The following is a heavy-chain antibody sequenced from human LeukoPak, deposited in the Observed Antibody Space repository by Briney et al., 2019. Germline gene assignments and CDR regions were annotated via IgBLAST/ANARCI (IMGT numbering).Heavy chain of an antibody. CDR2: IYTSGST. D-gene: IGHD2-2*01. J-gene: IGHJ1*01. CDR3: ARLHAYCSSTSCLLFQH. V-gene: IGHV4-61*02. CDR1: GGSISSGSYY. Sequence: PSQTLSLTCTVSGGSISSGSYYWSWIRQPAGKGLEWIGRIYTSGSTNYNPSLKSRVTISVDTSKNQFSLKLSSVTAADTAVYYCARLHAYCSSTSCLLFQHWGQGTLVTVSS.